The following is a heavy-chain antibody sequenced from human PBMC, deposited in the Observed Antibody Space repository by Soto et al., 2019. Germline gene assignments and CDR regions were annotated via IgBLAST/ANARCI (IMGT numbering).Heavy chain of an antibody. D-gene: IGHD3-3*01. CDR2: MNPNSGNT. CDR3: ARGTRGLLEWLLYESYYYGMDV. J-gene: IGHJ6*02. V-gene: IGHV1-8*01. CDR1: GYTFTSYD. Sequence: QVQLVQSGPEVKKPGASVKVSCKTSGYTFTSYDINWVRQATGQGLEWMGWMNPNSGNTGYAQKFQGRVTMTRNTSISXXYXEXXSLRSEDTAVYYCARGTRGLLEWLLYESYYYGMDVWGQGTTVTVSS.